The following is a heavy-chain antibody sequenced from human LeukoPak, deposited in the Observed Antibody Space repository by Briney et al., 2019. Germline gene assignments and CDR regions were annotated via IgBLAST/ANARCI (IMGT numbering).Heavy chain of an antibody. CDR1: GYTFTSYA. V-gene: IGHV7-4-1*02. D-gene: IGHD6-19*01. Sequence: GASVKVSCKASGYTFTSYAMNWVRQAPGQGLEWMGWINTNTGNPTYAQGFTGRFVFSLDTSVSTAYLQISSLKAEDTAVYYCARDGLTTSEGLVLGLAPPGPYYYYGMDVWGQGTTVTVSS. CDR3: ARDGLTTSEGLVLGLAPPGPYYYYGMDV. CDR2: INTNTGNP. J-gene: IGHJ6*02.